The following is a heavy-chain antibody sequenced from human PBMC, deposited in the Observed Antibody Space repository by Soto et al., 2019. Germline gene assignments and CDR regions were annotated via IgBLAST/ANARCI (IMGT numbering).Heavy chain of an antibody. Sequence: PSETLSLTCSVSGGSISSYYWSLIRQPPGKGLEWIGYIYYSGSTNYNPSLKSRVTISVDTSKNQFSLKLSSVTAADTAVYYCARVNLEWLFHRKGYYYYYMDVWGKGTTVTSP. CDR1: GGSISSYY. CDR2: IYYSGST. CDR3: ARVNLEWLFHRKGYYYYYMDV. J-gene: IGHJ6*03. D-gene: IGHD3-3*01. V-gene: IGHV4-59*01.